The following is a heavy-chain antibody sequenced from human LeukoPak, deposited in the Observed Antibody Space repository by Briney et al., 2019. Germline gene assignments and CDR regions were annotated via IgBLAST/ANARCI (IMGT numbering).Heavy chain of an antibody. Sequence: SETLSLTCTVSGGSISSSSYYWGWIRQPPGKGLEWIGEINHSGSTNYNPSLKSRVTISVDTSKNQFSLKLSSVTAADTAVYYCARGRKVRGGNYYYMDVWGKGTTVTVSS. J-gene: IGHJ6*03. D-gene: IGHD3-10*01. CDR2: INHSGST. CDR1: GGSISSSSYY. V-gene: IGHV4-39*07. CDR3: ARGRKVRGGNYYYMDV.